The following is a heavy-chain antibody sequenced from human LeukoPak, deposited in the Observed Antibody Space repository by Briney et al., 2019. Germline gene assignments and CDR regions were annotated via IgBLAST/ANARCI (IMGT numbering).Heavy chain of an antibody. CDR3: ARGYYGSGSSPYYYGMDV. Sequence: ASVKVSCKASGYTFTSYYMHWVRQAPGQGLEWMGIINPSGGSTSYAQKFQGRVTMTRDMSTSTVYMELSSLRSEDTAVYYCARGYYGSGSSPYYYGMDVWGQGTTVTVSS. D-gene: IGHD3-10*01. CDR2: INPSGGST. CDR1: GYTFTSYY. J-gene: IGHJ6*02. V-gene: IGHV1-46*01.